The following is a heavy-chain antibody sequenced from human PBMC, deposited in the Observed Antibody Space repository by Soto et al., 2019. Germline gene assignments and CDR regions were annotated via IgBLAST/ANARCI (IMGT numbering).Heavy chain of an antibody. V-gene: IGHV4-61*01. CDR3: ARDFLVWGLGSFATSDPWFDP. CDR1: SGSVRSGNYH. Sequence: SETLSLTCTASSGSVRSGNYHWSWIRQPPGKGLEWIGYIYYSGTTNYNPSLKSRVTISLDTSKNQFSLKLTSVTAADTAVYYCARDFLVWGLGSFATSDPWFDPWGQGTLVTVSS. CDR2: IYYSGTT. D-gene: IGHD3-3*01. J-gene: IGHJ5*02.